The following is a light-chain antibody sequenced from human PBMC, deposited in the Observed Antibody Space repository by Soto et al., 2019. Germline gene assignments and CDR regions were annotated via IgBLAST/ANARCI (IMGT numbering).Light chain of an antibody. CDR2: DAS. CDR1: QSIRTW. CDR3: QQLNSYPLT. J-gene: IGKJ4*01. Sequence: DIQMTQSPSTVSASVGDGVTITCRASQSIRTWLAWYQQKPGNPPKLLIYDASTLESGVPSRFSGSGSGTEFTLTISSLQPEDFATYYCQQLNSYPLTFGGGTKVEIK. V-gene: IGKV1-5*01.